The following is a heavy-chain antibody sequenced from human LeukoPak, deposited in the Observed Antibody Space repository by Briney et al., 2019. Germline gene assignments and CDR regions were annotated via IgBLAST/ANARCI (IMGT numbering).Heavy chain of an antibody. CDR2: IYSAGNT. D-gene: IGHD3-22*01. V-gene: IGHV3-53*01. CDR3: AREHYYDSSGYLSRPYYYFDY. CDR1: GFSFNSYA. J-gene: IGHJ4*02. Sequence: PGGSLRLSCAASGFSFNSYAMSWVRQAPGKGLEWVSVIYSAGNTYYADSVKGRFTISRDNSKNTLYLQMNSLRAEDTAVYYCAREHYYDSSGYLSRPYYYFDYWGQGTLVTVSS.